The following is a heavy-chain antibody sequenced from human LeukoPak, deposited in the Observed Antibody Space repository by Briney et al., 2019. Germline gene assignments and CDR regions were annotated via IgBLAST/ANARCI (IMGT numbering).Heavy chain of an antibody. CDR2: INPNSGGT. CDR1: GYTFTSYG. CDR3: ARLLLADY. J-gene: IGHJ4*02. Sequence: ASVKVSCKASGYTFTSYGISWVRQAPGQGLEWMGWINPNSGGTNYAQKFQGRVTMTRDTSISTAYMELSRLRSDDTAVYYCARLLLADYWGQGTLVTVSS. V-gene: IGHV1-2*02. D-gene: IGHD1-26*01.